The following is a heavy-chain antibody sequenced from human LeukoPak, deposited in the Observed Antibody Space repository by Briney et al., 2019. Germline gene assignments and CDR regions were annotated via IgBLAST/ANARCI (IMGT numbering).Heavy chain of an antibody. V-gene: IGHV4-59*01. CDR2: IYYSGST. CDR3: ARHLVRGGRYYFDY. D-gene: IGHD3-10*01. J-gene: IGHJ4*02. CDR1: GGSISSYY. Sequence: SETLSLTCTVSGGSISSYYWSWIRQPPGKGLEWIGYIYYSGSTNYNPSLKSRVTISVDTSKNQFSLKLSSVTAADTAVYYCARHLVRGGRYYFDYWGQGTLATVS.